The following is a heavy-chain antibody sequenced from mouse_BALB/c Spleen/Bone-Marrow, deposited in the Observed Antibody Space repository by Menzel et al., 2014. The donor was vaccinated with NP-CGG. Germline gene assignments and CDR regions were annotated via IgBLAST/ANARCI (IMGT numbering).Heavy chain of an antibody. CDR2: IYPGNSDT. J-gene: IGHJ2*01. CDR1: GYTFTSYW. Sequence: VQLKESGTVLARPGASVKMSCKASGYTFTSYWMRWVKQRPGQGLEWIGTIYPGNSDTTYNQKFKGKAKLTAVTSTSTAYMELSSPTNEDSAVYYCTTLARNYFDYWGQGTTLTVSP. V-gene: IGHV1-5*01. CDR3: TTLARNYFDY.